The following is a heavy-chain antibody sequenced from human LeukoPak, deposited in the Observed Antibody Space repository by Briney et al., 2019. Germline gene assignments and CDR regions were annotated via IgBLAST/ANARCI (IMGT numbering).Heavy chain of an antibody. J-gene: IGHJ4*02. D-gene: IGHD2-8*02. V-gene: IGHV3-23*01. CDR2: ISGNGGST. CDR1: GFTFSKYA. CDR3: AKDQGSGAFDY. Sequence: PGGSLRLSCATSGFTFSKYALSWVRQAPGKGLEWVSAISGNGGSTYYADSVKGRFTISRDYSKNILYLQMNSLRAEDTAVYYCAKDQGSGAFDYWGQGTLVTVSS.